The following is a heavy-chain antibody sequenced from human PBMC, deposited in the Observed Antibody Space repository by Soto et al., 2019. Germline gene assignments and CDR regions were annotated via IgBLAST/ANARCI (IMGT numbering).Heavy chain of an antibody. CDR2: IDPSDSYT. D-gene: IGHD2-2*01. CDR1: GYSFTSYW. CDR3: ASHCSSTSCYSSYYYGMDV. Sequence: GESLKISCKGSGYSFTSYWISWVRQMPGKCLEWMWRIDPSDSYTNYSPSFRGHVTISADKSISTAYLQWGSLKASDTAMYYCASHCSSTSCYSSYYYGMDVWGQGTTVTVS. V-gene: IGHV5-10-1*01. J-gene: IGHJ6*02.